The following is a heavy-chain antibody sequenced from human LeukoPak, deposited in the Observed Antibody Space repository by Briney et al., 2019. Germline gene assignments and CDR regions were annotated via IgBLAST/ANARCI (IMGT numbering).Heavy chain of an antibody. CDR2: ITSNGGRT. Sequence: PGGSLRLSCEASGFTFSNYAMHWVRQAPGQGLEYVSAITSNGGRTYYASSVKGRFTISRDNSKNTLYLQMGSLRAEDMALYYYARDQGDSYGSYYFDYWSQGTLVTVSS. V-gene: IGHV3-64*01. D-gene: IGHD5-18*01. CDR3: ARDQGDSYGSYYFDY. CDR1: GFTFSNYA. J-gene: IGHJ4*02.